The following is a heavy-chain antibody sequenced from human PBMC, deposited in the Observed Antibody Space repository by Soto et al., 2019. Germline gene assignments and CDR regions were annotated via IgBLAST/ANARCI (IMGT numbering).Heavy chain of an antibody. D-gene: IGHD3-22*01. CDR2: INPSGGST. CDR1: GYTFTSYY. CDR3: ARPGYYDSSGYKRGNAFDI. Sequence: ASVKVSCKASGYTFTSYYMHWVRQAPGQGLEWMGIINPSGGSTSYAQKFQGRVTMTRDTSTSTVYMELRSLRSDDTAVYYCARPGYYDSSGYKRGNAFDIWGQGTMVTVSS. J-gene: IGHJ3*02. V-gene: IGHV1-46*01.